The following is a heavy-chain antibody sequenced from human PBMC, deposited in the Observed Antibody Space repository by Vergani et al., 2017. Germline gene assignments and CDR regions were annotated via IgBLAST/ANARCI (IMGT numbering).Heavy chain of an antibody. V-gene: IGHV4-34*11. CDR2: MYHSGST. Sequence: QVQLQQWGAGLLKPSETLSLTCAVYGGSMSGYYWSWIRQPPGKELEWIGYMYHSGSTNYNPSLETRVTISGDTSKNQFSLKLNSVTAADTAVYYFGRVADFYGLGSRLLDLWGQGILVTVSS. CDR1: GGSMSGYY. CDR3: GRVADFYGLGSRLLDL. D-gene: IGHD3-10*01. J-gene: IGHJ5*02.